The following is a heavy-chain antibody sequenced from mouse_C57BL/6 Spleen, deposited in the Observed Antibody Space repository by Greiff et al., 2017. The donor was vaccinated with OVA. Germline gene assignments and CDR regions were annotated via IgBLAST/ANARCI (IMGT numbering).Heavy chain of an antibody. Sequence: EVKVEESGGGLVQPGGSMKLSCAASGFTFSDAWMDWVRQSPEKGLEWVAEIRNKANNHSTYSLESVKGRFTNSRDDFKSSVHLQMNSVRAEDTGIYYCTRPFQLGGDWGQGTSVTVSS. D-gene: IGHD4-1*02. J-gene: IGHJ4*01. V-gene: IGHV6-6*01. CDR3: TRPFQLGGD. CDR2: IRNKANNHST. CDR1: GFTFSDAW.